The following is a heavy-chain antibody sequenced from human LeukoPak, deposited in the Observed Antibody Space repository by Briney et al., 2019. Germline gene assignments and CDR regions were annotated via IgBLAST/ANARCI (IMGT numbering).Heavy chain of an antibody. V-gene: IGHV4-34*01. CDR3: ARHLDYHDTSGYYSNWFDP. CDR1: GGSFSGYY. J-gene: IGHJ5*02. CDR2: INHSGST. Sequence: SETLSLTCAVYGGSFSGYYWSWIRQPPGKGLEWIGEINHSGSTNYNPSLKSRVTISVDMSKNQFSLKLSSVTAADTAVYYCARHLDYHDTSGYYSNWFDPWGQGTLVTVSS. D-gene: IGHD3-22*01.